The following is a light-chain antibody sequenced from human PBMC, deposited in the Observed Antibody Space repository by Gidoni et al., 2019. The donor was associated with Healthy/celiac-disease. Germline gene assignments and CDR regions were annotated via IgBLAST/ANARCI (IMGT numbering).Light chain of an antibody. Sequence: EIVLTQSPGTLSLSPGERATLSCRASQSVSSSYLAWYQQKPGQAPRLLIYGASSRATGIPDRFSGSVSGTDFTLTISRLEPEDFAVYYCQQYGSSPWTFGPGTKVEIK. CDR2: GAS. CDR1: QSVSSSY. J-gene: IGKJ1*01. CDR3: QQYGSSPWT. V-gene: IGKV3-20*01.